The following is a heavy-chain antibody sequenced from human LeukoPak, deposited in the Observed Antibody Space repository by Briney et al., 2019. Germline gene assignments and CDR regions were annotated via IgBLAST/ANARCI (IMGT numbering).Heavy chain of an antibody. Sequence: PGGSLRLSCAASGFTFSIYAMSWVRQAPGKGLEWVSSISGSGGSTYYADSVKGRFTISRDNSKNTLYLQMNSLRAEDTAVYYCAKDRGRYSGYDYADYWGQGTLVTVSS. CDR3: AKDRGRYSGYDYADY. CDR1: GFTFSIYA. CDR2: ISGSGGST. D-gene: IGHD5-12*01. V-gene: IGHV3-23*01. J-gene: IGHJ4*02.